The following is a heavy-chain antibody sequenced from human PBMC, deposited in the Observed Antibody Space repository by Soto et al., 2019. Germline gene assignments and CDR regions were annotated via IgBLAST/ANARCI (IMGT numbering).Heavy chain of an antibody. Sequence: SETLSLTCTVSGGSISSGGYYWSWIRQHPGKGLEWIGYIYYSGSTYYNPSLKSRVTISVDTSKNQFSLKLSSVTAADTAVYYCARNPPYHYYYMDVWGKGTTVTVSS. V-gene: IGHV4-31*03. J-gene: IGHJ6*03. CDR3: ARNPPYHYYYMDV. CDR2: IYYSGST. CDR1: GGSISSGGYY.